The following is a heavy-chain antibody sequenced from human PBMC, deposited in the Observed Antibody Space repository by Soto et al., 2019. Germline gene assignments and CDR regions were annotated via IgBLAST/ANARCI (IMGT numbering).Heavy chain of an antibody. CDR2: ISGSGGST. V-gene: IGHV3-23*01. CDR3: AKSQDYDFWSGYPINWFDP. CDR1: GFTFSSYA. D-gene: IGHD3-3*01. J-gene: IGHJ5*02. Sequence: GSLRLSCAASGFTFSSYAMSWVRQAPGKGLEWVSAISGSGGSTYYADSVKGRFTISRDNSKNTLYLQMNSLRAEDTAVYYCAKSQDYDFWSGYPINWFDPWGQGTLVTVSS.